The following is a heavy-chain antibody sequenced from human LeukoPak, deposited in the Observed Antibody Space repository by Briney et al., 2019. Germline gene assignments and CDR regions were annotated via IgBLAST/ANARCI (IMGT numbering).Heavy chain of an antibody. D-gene: IGHD6-13*01. CDR1: GFTFSSYA. V-gene: IGHV3-23*01. J-gene: IGHJ4*02. Sequence: PGGSLRLSCAASGFTFSSYAMSWVRQAPGKGLEWVSTLSGSGSSTYYSDSVKGRFTISRDNSKNSLYLQMTSLRAEDTAVYYCARGAAAGTSRFDYWGQGSLVTVSS. CDR2: LSGSGSST. CDR3: ARGAAAGTSRFDY.